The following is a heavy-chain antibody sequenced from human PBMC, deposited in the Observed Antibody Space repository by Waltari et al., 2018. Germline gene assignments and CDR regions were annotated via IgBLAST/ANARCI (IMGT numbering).Heavy chain of an antibody. J-gene: IGHJ6*02. CDR3: AGGVDTPMGYYYGGMDV. V-gene: IGHV3-48*03. CDR2: TSSSASTI. Sequence: EVQLVESGGGLVQPGGSLRLSCAASGFTFRNYEMSWARQDPGKGLEWVSYTSSSASTIYYADSVKGRFTISRDNAKNSLYLQMNTLRAEDTAVYYCAGGVDTPMGYYYGGMDVWGQGTTVTVSS. CDR1: GFTFRNYE. D-gene: IGHD5-18*01.